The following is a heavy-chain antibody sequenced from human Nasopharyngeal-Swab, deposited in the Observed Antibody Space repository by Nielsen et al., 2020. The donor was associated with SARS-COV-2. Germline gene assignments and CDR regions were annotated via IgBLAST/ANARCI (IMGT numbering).Heavy chain of an antibody. D-gene: IGHD2-2*01. CDR1: GFTFSSYA. CDR2: ISGSGGST. Sequence: ETLSLTCAASGFTFSSYAMSWVRQAPGKGLEWVSAISGSGGSTYYADSVKGRFTISRDNSKNTLYLQMNSLRAEDTAVYYCAKSAGIVVPAAMLGTIDYWGQGTLVTVSS. J-gene: IGHJ4*02. V-gene: IGHV3-23*01. CDR3: AKSAGIVVPAAMLGTIDY.